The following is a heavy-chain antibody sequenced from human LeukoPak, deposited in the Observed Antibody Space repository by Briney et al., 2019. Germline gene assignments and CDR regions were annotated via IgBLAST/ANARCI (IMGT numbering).Heavy chain of an antibody. J-gene: IGHJ6*03. V-gene: IGHV1-69*06. CDR1: GGTFSSYA. Sequence: SVKVSCKASGGTFSSYAISWVRQAPGQGLEWMGGIIPIFGTANYAQKFQGRVTITADKSTSTAYMELSSLRSEDTAVYYCARVKYSSSLQQYYYYYYMDVWGKGTTVTVSS. CDR3: ARVKYSSSLQQYYYYYYMDV. CDR2: IIPIFGTA. D-gene: IGHD6-13*01.